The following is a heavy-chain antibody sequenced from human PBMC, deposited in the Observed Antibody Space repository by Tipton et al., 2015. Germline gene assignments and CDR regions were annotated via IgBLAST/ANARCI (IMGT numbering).Heavy chain of an antibody. J-gene: IGHJ4*02. CDR2: LYFSGST. CDR1: GGSISSSSYY. V-gene: IGHV4-39*01. D-gene: IGHD6-6*01. CDR3: ARGELGDFDS. Sequence: TLSLTCTVSGGSISSSSYYWAWIRQPPGKGLEWIGSLYFSGSTYYNPSLKSRVTISIDRFKNQFSLQLRSVTDADTAVYYCARGELGDFDSWGQGTLVTVSS.